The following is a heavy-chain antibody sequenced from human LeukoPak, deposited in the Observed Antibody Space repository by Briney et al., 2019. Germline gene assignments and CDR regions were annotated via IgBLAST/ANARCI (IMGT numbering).Heavy chain of an antibody. J-gene: IGHJ4*02. Sequence: PGGSLRLSCAASGFIFTNYFMSWVRQAPGKGLEWVASIKHDGSEKYYVDSVRGRFTISRDNTMNSLYLQMSSLRAEDTAVYYCATDRGWRTSGYYLYYFEYWGQGTLVTCSS. V-gene: IGHV3-7*01. D-gene: IGHD3-3*01. CDR1: GFIFTNYF. CDR2: IKHDGSEK. CDR3: ATDRGWRTSGYYLYYFEY.